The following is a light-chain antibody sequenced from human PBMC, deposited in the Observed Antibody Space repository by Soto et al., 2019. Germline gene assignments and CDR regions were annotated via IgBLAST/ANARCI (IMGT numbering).Light chain of an antibody. V-gene: IGLV1-40*01. CDR2: GNS. CDR1: RSNIGAGYD. Sequence: QSVLTQPPSVSGAPGQRVTIPCTGSRSNIGAGYDVHWYQQLPGTAPKLLLYGNSNRPSGVPDRFSGSQSGPSASLAVIGVQAENEGDDYCQSYDRRLRGRVFGGGTQLPVL. CDR3: QSYDRRLRGRV. J-gene: IGLJ2*01.